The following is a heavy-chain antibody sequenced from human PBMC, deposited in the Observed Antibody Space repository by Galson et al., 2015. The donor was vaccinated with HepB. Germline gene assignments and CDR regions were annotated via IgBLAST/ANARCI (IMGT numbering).Heavy chain of an antibody. D-gene: IGHD3-22*01. CDR3: AKDQDSSAYYQGAFDI. CDR2: ISSSSSYI. Sequence: SLRLSCAASGFTFSSYSMNWVRQAPGKGLEWVSSISSSSSYIYYADSVKGRFTISRDNAKNSLYLQMNSLRTEDTAVYYRAKDQDSSAYYQGAFDIWGQGTMVTVSS. V-gene: IGHV3-21*01. J-gene: IGHJ3*02. CDR1: GFTFSSYS.